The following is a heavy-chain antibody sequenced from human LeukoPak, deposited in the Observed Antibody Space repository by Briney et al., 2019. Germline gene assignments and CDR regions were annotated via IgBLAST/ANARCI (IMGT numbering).Heavy chain of an antibody. V-gene: IGHV7-4-1*02. CDR3: VRGTPTPGMDY. Sequence: ASVTVSCTASGYPFSAHFLNWVRQAPGQGLEWMGNIDTTTGNPRYAQDFTGRFVFSLDTSVSTAYLQVTSLKADDAAAYYCVRGTPTPGMDYWGQGTQVTVSS. J-gene: IGHJ4*02. CDR1: GYPFSAHF. D-gene: IGHD3-10*01. CDR2: IDTTTGNP.